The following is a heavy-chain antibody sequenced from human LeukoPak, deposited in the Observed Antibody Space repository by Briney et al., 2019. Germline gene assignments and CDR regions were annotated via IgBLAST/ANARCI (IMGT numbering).Heavy chain of an antibody. Sequence: GGSLRLSCAASGFTFSDHYMDWVRQAPGKGLEWVGRTRNKANSYTTEYAASVKGRFTISRDDSKNSLYLQMNNLKTEDTAVYYCARGVVAAPSADYYYYYMDVWGKGTTVTISS. D-gene: IGHD2-15*01. CDR2: TRNKANSYTT. CDR3: ARGVVAAPSADYYYYYMDV. CDR1: GFTFSDHY. J-gene: IGHJ6*03. V-gene: IGHV3-72*01.